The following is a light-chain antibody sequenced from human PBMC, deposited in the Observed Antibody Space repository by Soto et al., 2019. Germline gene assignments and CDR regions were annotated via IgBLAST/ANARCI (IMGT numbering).Light chain of an antibody. J-gene: IGKJ3*01. V-gene: IGKV3-11*01. CDR3: QQRSNWPPIFT. Sequence: EIVLTQSPATLSLSAGERATLSCRASQSVSSYLAWYQQKPGQAPRLLIYDASNRATGIPARFSGSGSGTDFTLTISSLEPEDFAVYYCQQRSNWPPIFTFGPGTKVDI. CDR2: DAS. CDR1: QSVSSY.